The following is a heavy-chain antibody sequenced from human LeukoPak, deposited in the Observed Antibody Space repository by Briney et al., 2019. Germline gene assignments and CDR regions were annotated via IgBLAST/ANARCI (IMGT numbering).Heavy chain of an antibody. CDR2: IWYDGSNK. CDR3: ARDRRGVVVPAAMDY. V-gene: IGHV3-33*01. Sequence: PGGSLRLSCAASGFTFSSYGMHWVRQAPGKGLEWVAVIWYDGSNKYYADSVKGRFTISRDNSKNTLYLQMNSLRAEDTAVYYCARDRRGVVVPAAMDYWGQGTLVTVSS. J-gene: IGHJ4*02. D-gene: IGHD2-2*01. CDR1: GFTFSSYG.